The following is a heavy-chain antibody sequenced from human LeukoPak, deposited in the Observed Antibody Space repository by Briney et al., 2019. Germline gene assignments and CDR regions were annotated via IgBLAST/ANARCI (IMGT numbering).Heavy chain of an antibody. J-gene: IGHJ4*02. Sequence: KASETLSLTCTVSGGSISNGAYHWSWIRQHPRKGLEWIGYIYDSGSAYYNPSLKSRLTISVDTSKNQFSLKLYSVTAADTAVYYCASHGTSASDYWGQGTLVTVSS. D-gene: IGHD6-13*01. CDR2: IYDSGSA. CDR1: GGSISNGAYH. CDR3: ASHGTSASDY. V-gene: IGHV4-31*03.